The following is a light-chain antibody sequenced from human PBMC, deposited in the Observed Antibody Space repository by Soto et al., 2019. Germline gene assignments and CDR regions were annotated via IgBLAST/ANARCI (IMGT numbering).Light chain of an antibody. CDR1: SSNIGAGYV. J-gene: IGLJ1*01. CDR3: QSYDYNSDYV. Sequence: QSVLTQPPSVSGAPGQRVTISCTGSSSNIGAGYVVHWYQQLPGAAPKLLIFSDNNRPSGVPDRFSGSKSGTSASLAITGLQTEDEADYYCQSYDYNSDYVFGSGTKVTVL. V-gene: IGLV1-40*01. CDR2: SDN.